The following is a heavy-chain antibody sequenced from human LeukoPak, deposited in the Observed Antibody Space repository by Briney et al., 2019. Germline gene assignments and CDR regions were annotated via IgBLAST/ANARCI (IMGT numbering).Heavy chain of an antibody. D-gene: IGHD3-10*01. CDR3: ARDRVITMVRGVTLGFDY. CDR1: GYTFTGYY. Sequence: GASVKVSCKASGYTFTGYYMHWVRQAPGQGLEWMGWINPNSGGTNYAQKFQGRVTMTRDTSISTAYMELSRLRSDDTAVYYCARDRVITMVRGVTLGFDYWGQGTLVTVSS. J-gene: IGHJ4*02. V-gene: IGHV1-2*02. CDR2: INPNSGGT.